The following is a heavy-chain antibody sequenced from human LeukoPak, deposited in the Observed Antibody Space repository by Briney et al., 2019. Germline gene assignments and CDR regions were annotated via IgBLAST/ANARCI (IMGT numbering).Heavy chain of an antibody. Sequence: GGSLRLSCAASGFIVSSNYMSWVRQAPGKGLEWVSVIYSGGSTYYADSVKGRFTISRDNSKNTLYLQMNSLRAEDTAVYYCANGGLYYDILTGYSASYYFDYWGQGTLVTVSS. CDR1: GFIVSSNY. CDR3: ANGGLYYDILTGYSASYYFDY. V-gene: IGHV3-66*01. CDR2: IYSGGST. D-gene: IGHD3-9*01. J-gene: IGHJ4*02.